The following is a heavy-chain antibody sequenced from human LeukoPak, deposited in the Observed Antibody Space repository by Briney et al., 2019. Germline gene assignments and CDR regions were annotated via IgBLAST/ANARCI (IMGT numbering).Heavy chain of an antibody. Sequence: GGSLRLSCAASGFTVSSNYMSWVRQAPGKGLEWVSVIYSGGSTYYADSVKGRFTISRDNSKNTLYLQMNSLRAEDTAVYYCARVGSQYCGGDCYSDAFDIWGQGTMVTVSS. J-gene: IGHJ3*02. CDR1: GFTVSSNY. CDR3: ARVGSQYCGGDCYSDAFDI. D-gene: IGHD2-21*02. V-gene: IGHV3-53*01. CDR2: IYSGGST.